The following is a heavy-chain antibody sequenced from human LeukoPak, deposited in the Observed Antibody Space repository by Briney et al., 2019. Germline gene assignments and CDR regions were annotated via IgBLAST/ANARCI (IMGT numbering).Heavy chain of an antibody. CDR2: VHQTGSP. CDR3: AMLRLGELSLLANAYDI. D-gene: IGHD3-16*02. CDR1: GSSVNSDQY. J-gene: IGHJ3*02. Sequence: SETLSLSCDVSGSSVNSDQYWGWMRHSPGAGLEWIGSVHQTGSPYYNPSLGSRVSLSIDSTKNSFSLRLTSVTAADTAVYYCAMLRLGELSLLANAYDIWGQGTMVIVSS. V-gene: IGHV4-38-2*01.